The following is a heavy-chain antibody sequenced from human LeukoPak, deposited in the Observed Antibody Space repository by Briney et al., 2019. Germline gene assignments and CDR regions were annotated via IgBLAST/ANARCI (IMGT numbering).Heavy chain of an antibody. Sequence: PGGSLRLSCAASGFTFSSYGMHWVRQAPGKGLEWVAFIRYDGSNKYYADSVKGRFTISRDNSKNTLYLQMNSLRAEDTAVYYCAKDPGYCSSTSCYNDAFDIWGQGTMVTASS. CDR2: IRYDGSNK. CDR1: GFTFSSYG. V-gene: IGHV3-30*02. D-gene: IGHD2-2*02. CDR3: AKDPGYCSSTSCYNDAFDI. J-gene: IGHJ3*02.